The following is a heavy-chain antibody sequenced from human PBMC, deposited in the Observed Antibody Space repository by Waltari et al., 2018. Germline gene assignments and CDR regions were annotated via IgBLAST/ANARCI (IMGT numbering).Heavy chain of an antibody. CDR2: ISGRGCSI. V-gene: IGHV3-23*01. CDR1: GFTFSSYA. Sequence: EVQLLESGGGLVQPGGSLRLSCAASGFTFSSYAMSWVRQDPGKGLEWFSAISGRGCSIYYADSVNGRFTISSDKSKNTLYLQMNSLRAEDTAVYYCAKSEGLRRAFDIWGQGTMVTVSS. CDR3: AKSEGLRRAFDI. D-gene: IGHD4-17*01. J-gene: IGHJ3*02.